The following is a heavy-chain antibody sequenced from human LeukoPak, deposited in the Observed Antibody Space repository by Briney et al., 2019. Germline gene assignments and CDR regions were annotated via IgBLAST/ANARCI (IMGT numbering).Heavy chain of an antibody. J-gene: IGHJ4*02. V-gene: IGHV4-4*02. Sequence: SGTLSLTCAVSGASITSVNLWSWVRQPPGKGLEWVGEMYLSGTDTYNPSLRGRVTTSLDRSKNQLSLRLRSVTAADTAVYYCAGLVGRYSTGMYYYFDYWGPGTLVTVSS. CDR2: MYLSGTD. CDR1: GASITSVNL. CDR3: AGLVGRYSTGMYYYFDY. D-gene: IGHD1-26*01.